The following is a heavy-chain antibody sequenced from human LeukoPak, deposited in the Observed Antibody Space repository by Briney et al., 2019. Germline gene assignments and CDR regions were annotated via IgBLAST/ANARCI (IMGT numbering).Heavy chain of an antibody. CDR1: GGSISSYY. D-gene: IGHD5-18*01. CDR3: ARGLYTFGP. V-gene: IGHV4-59*01. J-gene: IGHJ5*02. Sequence: SETLSLTCTVSGGSISSYYWSWIRQPPGKGLEWIGYIYYSGSTNYNPSLKSRVTISVDTSKNQFSLKLTPVTAADTAVYFCARGLYTFGPWGQGTLVTVSS. CDR2: IYYSGST.